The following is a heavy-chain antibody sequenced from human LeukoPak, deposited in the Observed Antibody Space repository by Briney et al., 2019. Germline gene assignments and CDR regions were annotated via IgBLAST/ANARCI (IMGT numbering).Heavy chain of an antibody. Sequence: GGSLRLSCAASGFTFTNYAMTWVRQAPGKGLEWVSSIKASGDGTYYADSVKGRFTISRDNYRNSLYLQMNSQRTEDTAVYYCGRDPNGDYVGAFDFQRWGQGTLVTVSS. CDR1: GFTFTNYA. CDR3: GRDPNGDYVGAFDFQR. CDR2: IKASGDGT. J-gene: IGHJ1*01. V-gene: IGHV3-23*01. D-gene: IGHD4-17*01.